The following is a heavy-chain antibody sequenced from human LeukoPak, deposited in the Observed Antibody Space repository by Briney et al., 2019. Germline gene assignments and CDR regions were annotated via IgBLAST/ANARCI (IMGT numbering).Heavy chain of an antibody. CDR2: INHSGST. Sequence: PSETLSLTCAVYGGSFSGYYWSWIRQPPGKGLEWIGEINHSGSTNYNPSLKSRVTISADTSKNQFSLKLSSVTAADTAVYYCARGGRYCSSTSCYFGYSGYRSDFDYWGQGTLVTVSS. V-gene: IGHV4-34*01. CDR1: GGSFSGYY. J-gene: IGHJ4*02. CDR3: ARGGRYCSSTSCYFGYSGYRSDFDY. D-gene: IGHD2-2*01.